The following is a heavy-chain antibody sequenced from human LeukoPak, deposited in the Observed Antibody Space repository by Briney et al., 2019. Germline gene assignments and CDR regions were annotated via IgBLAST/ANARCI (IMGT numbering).Heavy chain of an antibody. J-gene: IGHJ3*02. Sequence: SETLSLTCPVSGDSISSYYWSWIRQPAGKGLEWIGRIYTSGSTNYNPSLKSRVTISVDTSKNQFSLRLSSVTAADTAVYYCARDPTTVTKGFDIWGQGIMVTVSS. CDR3: ARDPTTVTKGFDI. V-gene: IGHV4-4*07. D-gene: IGHD4-17*01. CDR2: IYTSGST. CDR1: GDSISSYY.